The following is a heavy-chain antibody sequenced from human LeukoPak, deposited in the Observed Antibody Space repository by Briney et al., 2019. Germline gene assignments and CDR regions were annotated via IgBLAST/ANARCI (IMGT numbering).Heavy chain of an antibody. D-gene: IGHD2-21*01. CDR1: GYTFTNYA. CDR3: ASMGSYSFDY. CDR2: INTGTGNP. J-gene: IGHJ4*02. Sequence: ASVKVSCETSGYTFTNYAINWVRQAPGQGLEFMGWINTGTGNPTYAQDFKGRFVFSLDTSVSTAYLQISILKPEDTAVYYCASMGSYSFDYWGQGTLVTVSS. V-gene: IGHV7-4-1*02.